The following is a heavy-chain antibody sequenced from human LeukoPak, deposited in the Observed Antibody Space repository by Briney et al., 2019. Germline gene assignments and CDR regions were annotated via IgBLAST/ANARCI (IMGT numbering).Heavy chain of an antibody. CDR1: GYTFTTYG. CDR2: IIPMFGSA. Sequence: ASVKVSCKASGYTFTTYGINWVRQAPGQGLEWMGGIIPMFGSAKYIQKFQGRVTITADEPTSTVYMEVSSLRSEDTAVYYCANSNGVGYWGQGTLVIVSS. V-gene: IGHV1-69*13. D-gene: IGHD1-26*01. CDR3: ANSNGVGY. J-gene: IGHJ4*02.